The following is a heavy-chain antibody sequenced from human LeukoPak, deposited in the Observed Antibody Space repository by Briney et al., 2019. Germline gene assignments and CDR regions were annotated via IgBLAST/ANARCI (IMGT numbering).Heavy chain of an antibody. Sequence: GGSLRLSCAASGFTFSSYGMHWVRQAPGKGLEGVAVISYDGSNKYYADSVKGRFTISRDNSKNTLYLQMNSLRAEDTAVYYCARDRVSLELPDYWGQGTLVTVSS. CDR1: GFTFSSYG. D-gene: IGHD4-23*01. V-gene: IGHV3-30*03. CDR3: ARDRVSLELPDY. CDR2: ISYDGSNK. J-gene: IGHJ4*02.